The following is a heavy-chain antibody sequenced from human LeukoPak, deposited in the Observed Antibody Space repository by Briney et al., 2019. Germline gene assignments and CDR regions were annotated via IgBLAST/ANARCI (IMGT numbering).Heavy chain of an antibody. CDR1: GFSLRNLA. V-gene: IGHV3-21*01. CDR3: ARVGYCSSTSCFDY. J-gene: IGHJ4*02. Sequence: GGSLRLSCAASGFSLRNLAVHWIRQAPGKGLEWVSSISSSSSYIYYADSVKGRFTISRDNAKNSLYLQMNSLRAEDTAVYYCARVGYCSSTSCFDYWGQGTLVTVSS. CDR2: ISSSSSYI. D-gene: IGHD2-2*01.